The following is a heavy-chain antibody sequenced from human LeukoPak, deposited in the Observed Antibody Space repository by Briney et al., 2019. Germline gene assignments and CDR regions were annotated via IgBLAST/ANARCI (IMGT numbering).Heavy chain of an antibody. Sequence: GGSLRLSCAASGFTFSSYAMSWVRQAPGKGLERVSAISGSGGSTYYADSVKGRFTISRDNSKNTLYLQMNSLRAEDTAVYYCAKDPGASGSYRTYYYGMDVWGQGTTVTVSS. J-gene: IGHJ6*02. CDR2: ISGSGGST. CDR3: AKDPGASGSYRTYYYGMDV. D-gene: IGHD1-26*01. V-gene: IGHV3-23*01. CDR1: GFTFSSYA.